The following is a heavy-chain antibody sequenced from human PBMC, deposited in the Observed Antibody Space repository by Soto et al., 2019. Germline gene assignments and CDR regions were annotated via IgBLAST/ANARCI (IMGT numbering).Heavy chain of an antibody. CDR3: ARVPRVRESITSSDP. Sequence: QVQLQESGPGLVRPSETLSLTCTVSGGSISSGDYYWSWIRQPPGKGLEWIAYTYYSGNTYYNPSLMFRAAVFLDTPEIWFPRVLSSVTASDPAVYFSARVPRVRESITSSDPWGHGILVTGTS. CDR2: TYYSGNT. V-gene: IGHV4-30-4*01. J-gene: IGHJ5*02. D-gene: IGHD3-10*01. CDR1: GGSISSGDYY.